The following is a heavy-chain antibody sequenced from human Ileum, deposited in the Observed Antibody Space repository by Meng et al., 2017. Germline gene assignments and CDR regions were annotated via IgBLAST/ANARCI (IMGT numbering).Heavy chain of an antibody. J-gene: IGHJ4*02. V-gene: IGHV4-61*01. CDR3: ARDHWGSLDY. Sequence: VQLKESGPGLVRPSETLSLICTVSGASVTTSHYPWGWIRQPPGKGLEWIGYASTNYNPSLKSRLTISLDTSKNQVSLKLTSVTAADTAVYYCARDHWGSLDYWGQGILVTVSS. CDR2: AST. CDR1: GASVTTSHYP. D-gene: IGHD7-27*01.